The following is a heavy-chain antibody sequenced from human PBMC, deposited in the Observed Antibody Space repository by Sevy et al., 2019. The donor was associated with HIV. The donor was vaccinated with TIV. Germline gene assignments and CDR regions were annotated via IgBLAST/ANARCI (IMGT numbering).Heavy chain of an antibody. D-gene: IGHD6-13*01. V-gene: IGHV3-7*01. J-gene: IGHJ4*01. CDR3: VRAIAKDGSF. CDR1: GFTLNNYW. Sequence: GGSLRLSCAASGFTLNNYWMHWVRQAPGKGLEWVANINQDGGVAYYLDSVRGRFTISRDNGRNLAFLQMNSLRVDDTAIYFCVRAIAKDGSFWGHGTLVPASS. CDR2: INQDGGVA.